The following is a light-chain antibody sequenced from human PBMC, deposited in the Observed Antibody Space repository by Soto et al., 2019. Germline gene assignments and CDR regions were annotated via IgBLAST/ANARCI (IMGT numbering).Light chain of an antibody. Sequence: EMALTQSPGILYLSPGERAALSCSASQKISNKYLACYQQKHGQAPRLLIFGASTRATGIPDRFVGRGSETEFTLSRIRLEPEDFALYYFQQYDLALNFGPGTKVEIK. J-gene: IGKJ3*01. V-gene: IGKV3-20*01. CDR3: QQYDLALN. CDR1: QKISNKY. CDR2: GAS.